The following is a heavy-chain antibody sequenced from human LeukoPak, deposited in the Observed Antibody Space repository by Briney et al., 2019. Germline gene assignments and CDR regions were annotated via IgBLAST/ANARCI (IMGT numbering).Heavy chain of an antibody. D-gene: IGHD3-3*02. J-gene: IGHJ6*03. Sequence: PGGSLRLSCAASGFAFSRPAMHWLRQAPGKGLEWVGRIRSKPNNYATTYLASVEGRFTISRDDSKNTLYLQMNSLRAEDTAVYYCAKDHVWWAADYYYYMDVWGKGTTVTISS. CDR2: IRSKPNNYAT. CDR3: AKDHVWWAADYYYYMDV. V-gene: IGHV3-73*01. CDR1: GFAFSRPA.